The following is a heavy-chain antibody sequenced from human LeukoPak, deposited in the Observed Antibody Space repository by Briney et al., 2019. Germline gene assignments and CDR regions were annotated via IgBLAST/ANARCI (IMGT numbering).Heavy chain of an antibody. CDR2: IYYSGTT. D-gene: IGHD3-10*01. CDR1: GGSISSRTYY. V-gene: IGHV4-39*01. Sequence: PSETLSLTCTVSGGSISSRTYYWGWIRQPPGKGLEWIGTIYYSGTTYYNPSLKSRVTISVDTSKNQFSLKLSSVTAADTAVYYCARLRMVRGVTIYYYYYYYMDVWGKGTTVTISS. CDR3: ARLRMVRGVTIYYYYYYYMDV. J-gene: IGHJ6*03.